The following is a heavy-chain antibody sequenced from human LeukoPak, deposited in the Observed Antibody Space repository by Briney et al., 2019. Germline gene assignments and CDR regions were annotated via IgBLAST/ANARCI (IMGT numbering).Heavy chain of an antibody. CDR1: AGNFSSYA. Sequence: ASVKVSCKASAGNFSSYAISWVRKAPGQGLEWTGGIIPIFATANYAQKFQGRVTITADKSTSTAYMELSSLRSEDTAVYYCAREPIAVAGYYYYYGMDVWGQGTTVTVSS. V-gene: IGHV1-69*06. D-gene: IGHD6-19*01. CDR3: AREPIAVAGYYYYYGMDV. J-gene: IGHJ6*02. CDR2: IIPIFATA.